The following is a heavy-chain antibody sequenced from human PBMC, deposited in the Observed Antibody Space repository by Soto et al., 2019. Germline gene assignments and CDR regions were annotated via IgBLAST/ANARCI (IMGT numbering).Heavy chain of an antibody. V-gene: IGHV4-39*01. CDR1: GVPISSSSHY. CDR3: SRHEDGDFGVGWFFDL. J-gene: IGHJ2*01. CDR2: IYYSGTT. Sequence: QMQLQESGPGLVKPSETLSLTCTVSGVPISSSSHYWGWIRQPPGKGLEWIGSIYYSGTTYYNPSLKSRVTISVDTSKHNFSLQLNSVTAADTAVYYCSRHEDGDFGVGWFFDLWGRGTLVSVSS. D-gene: IGHD4-17*01.